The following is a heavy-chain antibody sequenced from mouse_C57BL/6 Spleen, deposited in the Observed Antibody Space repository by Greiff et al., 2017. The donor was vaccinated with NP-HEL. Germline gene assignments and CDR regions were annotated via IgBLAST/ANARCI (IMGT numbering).Heavy chain of an antibody. CDR3: ARSGRYGRSYEDY. CDR1: GFTFSDYG. Sequence: EVKLVESGGGLVKPGGSLKLSCAASGFTFSDYGMHWVRQAPEKGLEWVAYISSGSSTIYYADTVKGRFTISRDNAKNTLFLQMTSLRSEDTAMYYCARSGRYGRSYEDYWGQGTTLTVSS. CDR2: ISSGSSTI. V-gene: IGHV5-17*01. J-gene: IGHJ2*01. D-gene: IGHD1-1*01.